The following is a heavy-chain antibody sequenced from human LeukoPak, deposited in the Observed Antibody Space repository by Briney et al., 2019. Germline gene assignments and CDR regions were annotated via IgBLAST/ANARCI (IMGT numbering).Heavy chain of an antibody. V-gene: IGHV4-4*07. CDR1: GGSIPSYY. J-gene: IGHJ4*02. CDR2: VSVGGRN. Sequence: SETLSLPCSVSGGSIPSYYWRWIRQPPGKGLEWIGHVSVGGRNNYSPSLRSRVSISVDTSKNQFCPKLISVTAADTAVYFCARASTTFVDWGQGTLVTVSS. D-gene: IGHD1-14*01. CDR3: ARASTTFVD.